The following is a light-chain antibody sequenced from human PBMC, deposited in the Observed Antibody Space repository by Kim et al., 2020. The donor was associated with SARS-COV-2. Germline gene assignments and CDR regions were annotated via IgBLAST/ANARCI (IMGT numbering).Light chain of an antibody. CDR1: QSVSSNY. CDR2: GAS. V-gene: IGKV3-20*01. CDR3: QQYGSSYT. J-gene: IGKJ2*01. Sequence: SLSQGERATLSCRASQSVSSNYLAWYQQKRGQTPRLLIFGASNRAAGIPDRFSGSGSGTDFTLTITRLEPEDFAVYYCQQYGSSYTFGQGTKLEI.